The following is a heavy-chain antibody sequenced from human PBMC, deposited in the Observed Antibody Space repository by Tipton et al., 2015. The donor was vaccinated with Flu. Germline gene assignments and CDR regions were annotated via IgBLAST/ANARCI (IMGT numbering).Heavy chain of an antibody. CDR1: GFTFSRYW. CDR3: YNGKSDY. D-gene: IGHD5-24*01. V-gene: IGHV3-7*01. CDR2: IRQDGSEK. Sequence: VQLVQSGGGLVQPGGSLRLSCAASGFTFSRYWTSGVRQAPGKGLEWVANIRQDGSEKNYVDSVKGRFTISRDNAKNLLYLQMNSLRADDTAVYYCYNGKSDYWGQGTLVTVSS. J-gene: IGHJ4*02.